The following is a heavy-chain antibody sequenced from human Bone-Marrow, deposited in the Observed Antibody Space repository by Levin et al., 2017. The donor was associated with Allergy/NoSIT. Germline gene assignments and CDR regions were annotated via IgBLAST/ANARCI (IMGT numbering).Heavy chain of an antibody. CDR2: IYPGDSDT. CDR3: ATFRGFGESFES. J-gene: IGHJ4*02. V-gene: IGHV5-51*06. Sequence: GESLKISCKASGYSFTSYWIGWVRQTPAKGLEWVGVIYPGDSDTRYSPSFQGQVSISADNSITTAYLQWSSLQASDTAMYYCATFRGFGESFESWGQGTQVIVSS. CDR1: GYSFTSYW. D-gene: IGHD3-10*01.